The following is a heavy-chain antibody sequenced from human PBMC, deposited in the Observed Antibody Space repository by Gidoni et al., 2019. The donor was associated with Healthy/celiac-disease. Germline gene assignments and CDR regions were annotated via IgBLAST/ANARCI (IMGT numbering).Heavy chain of an antibody. D-gene: IGHD2-2*01. V-gene: IGHV4-39*01. Sequence: STYYNPSLKSRVTISVDTSKNQFSLKLSSVTAADTAVYYCARHSGGPAANQAYYYYMDVWGKGTTVTVSS. CDR2: ST. CDR3: ARHSGGPAANQAYYYYMDV. J-gene: IGHJ6*03.